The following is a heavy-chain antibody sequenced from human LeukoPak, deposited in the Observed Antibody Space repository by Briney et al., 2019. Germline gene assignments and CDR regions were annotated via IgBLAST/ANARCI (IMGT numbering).Heavy chain of an antibody. CDR1: GFTFSSYW. CDR2: INGDGRNI. V-gene: IGHV3-74*01. D-gene: IGHD4-11*01. Sequence: GGSLRLSCVASGFTFSSYWIHWVRQDPRKGLVWVSRINGDGRNINYADSVRGRFTISRDNAKNTLYLQMNTLRVEDTAVYYCARGGTVITLYYDSWGQGTLVTVSS. CDR3: ARGGTVITLYYDS. J-gene: IGHJ4*02.